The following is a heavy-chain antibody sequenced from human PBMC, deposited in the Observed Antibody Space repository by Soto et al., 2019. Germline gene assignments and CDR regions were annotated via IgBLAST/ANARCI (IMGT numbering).Heavy chain of an antibody. J-gene: IGHJ4*02. CDR3: AKDIDGSGIAVAGSSGFDY. CDR1: GFTFDDYA. V-gene: IGHV3-9*01. CDR2: ISWNSGSI. D-gene: IGHD6-19*01. Sequence: EVQLVESGGGLVQPGRSLRLSCAASGFTFDDYAMHWVRQAPGKGLEWVSGISWNSGSIGYADSVKGRFTISRDNAKNSLYLQMNSLRAEDTALYYCAKDIDGSGIAVAGSSGFDYWGQGTLVTVSS.